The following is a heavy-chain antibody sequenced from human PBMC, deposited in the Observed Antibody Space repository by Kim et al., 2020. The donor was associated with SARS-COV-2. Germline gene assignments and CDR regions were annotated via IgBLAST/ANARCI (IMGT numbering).Heavy chain of an antibody. Sequence: GGSLRLSCAASGFTFSDYAIHWVRQAPGKGLEWLAVISYDGTYKFYADSVKGRFTISRDDHKNTLYLEMNSLTTDDTAVYYCAKEQKRVRTSHYGMDVWGQGTTVAVSS. J-gene: IGHJ6*01. CDR1: GFTFSDYA. CDR2: ISYDGTYK. V-gene: IGHV3-30-3*01. CDR3: AKEQKRVRTSHYGMDV. D-gene: IGHD6-6*01.